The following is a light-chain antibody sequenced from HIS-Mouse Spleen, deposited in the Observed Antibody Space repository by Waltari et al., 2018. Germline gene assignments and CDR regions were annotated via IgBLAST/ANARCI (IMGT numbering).Light chain of an antibody. V-gene: IGLV3-10*01. CDR3: YSTDSSGNHRV. J-gene: IGLJ2*01. CDR2: ADS. CDR1: ALPKKY. Sequence: SHELTQPPSVSVSPGQTARITCSGDALPKKYAYWYQQNSGHAPVLVIFADSKRTSGIPERFSGSSSGTMATLTISGAQVEDEADYYCYSTDSSGNHRVFGGGTKLTVL.